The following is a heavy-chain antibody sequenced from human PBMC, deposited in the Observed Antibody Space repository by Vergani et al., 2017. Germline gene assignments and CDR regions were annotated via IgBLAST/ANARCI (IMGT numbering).Heavy chain of an antibody. V-gene: IGHV4-4*02. CDR1: GGSISSSNW. D-gene: IGHD6-13*01. Sequence: QVQLQESGPGLVKPSGTLSLTCAVSGGSISSSNWWSWVRPPPGKGLEWIGEIYHSGSTNYNPTLKSRVTRSVDKYKKQFSLKLSSVTAADTAVYYCARVNGSSWQGYYYYGMDVWGQGTTVTVSS. CDR2: IYHSGST. J-gene: IGHJ6*02. CDR3: ARVNGSSWQGYYYYGMDV.